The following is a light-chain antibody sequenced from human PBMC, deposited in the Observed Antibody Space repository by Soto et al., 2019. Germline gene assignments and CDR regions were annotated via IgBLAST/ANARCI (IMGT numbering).Light chain of an antibody. CDR3: QQYYSTPTWT. CDR1: QNLLYSPNNKNY. J-gene: IGKJ1*01. CDR2: WAS. V-gene: IGKV4-1*01. Sequence: DIVMTQSPDSRAVSLGERATINCRSSQNLLYSPNNKNYLAWHQQKPGQPPKLLIYWASTRESGVPDRFSGSGSGTDFTLTISSLQAEDVAVYYCQQYYSTPTWTFGQGTKVEI.